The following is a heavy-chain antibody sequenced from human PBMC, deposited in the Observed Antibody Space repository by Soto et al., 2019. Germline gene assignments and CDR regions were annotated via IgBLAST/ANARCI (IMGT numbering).Heavy chain of an antibody. V-gene: IGHV5-10-1*01. D-gene: IGHD5-18*01. Sequence: PGESLKISCKGSCYSFAGYWITWVRQKPGKGLEWMGLIDPRDSQTYYRPSFLGHVTISADQPISTAYLQWSSLKASDTAMYYCARLDTAMDTYYYYGMDVWGQGTTVTVSS. CDR2: IDPRDSQT. CDR3: ARLDTAMDTYYYYGMDV. J-gene: IGHJ6*02. CDR1: CYSFAGYW.